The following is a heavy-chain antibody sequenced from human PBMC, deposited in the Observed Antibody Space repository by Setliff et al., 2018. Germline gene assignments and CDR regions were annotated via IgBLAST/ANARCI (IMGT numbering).Heavy chain of an antibody. J-gene: IGHJ6*02. D-gene: IGHD5-18*01. V-gene: IGHV3-15*01. Sequence: ETLSLTCAVYGGSFSNYYWSWIRQAPGKGLEWVGRIKRESDGGTTDYAAPVKGRFTISRDDSKNTLYLQMNSLKTEDTAVYYCISLWLGYYGLDVWGQGTTVTVSS. CDR3: ISLWLGYYGLDV. CDR2: IKRESDGGTT. CDR1: GGSFSNYY.